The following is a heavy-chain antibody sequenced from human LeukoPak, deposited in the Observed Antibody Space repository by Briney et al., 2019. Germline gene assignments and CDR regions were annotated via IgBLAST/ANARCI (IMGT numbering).Heavy chain of an antibody. Sequence: GGSLRLSCAASGFPFSGYWMDWVRQAPGKGMEWVANIKEDGSQQYYADSVKGRFTISRDNAGNSLYLEMNNLRVEDTAMYYCARDMFFGVVTNRLDPWGQGTLVTVSS. CDR3: ARDMFFGVVTNRLDP. CDR1: GFPFSGYW. D-gene: IGHD3-3*01. J-gene: IGHJ5*02. CDR2: IKEDGSQQ. V-gene: IGHV3-7*01.